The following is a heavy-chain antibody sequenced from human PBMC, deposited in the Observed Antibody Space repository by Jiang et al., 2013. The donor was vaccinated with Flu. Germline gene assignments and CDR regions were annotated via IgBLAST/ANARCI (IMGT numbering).Heavy chain of an antibody. D-gene: IGHD6-25*01. V-gene: IGHV3-15*07. J-gene: IGHJ4*02. CDR1: DFSFANAW. CDR2: IKSKADGGTT. CDR3: TTRAADY. Sequence: QLLESGGGLVKPGGSLRLSCAASDFSFANAWMNWVRQVPGKGPEWVGRIKSKADGGTTDYGAPVTGRFTISRDDSKNTLYLQMSSLKTEDTAVYYCTTRAADYWGQGTLVTVSS.